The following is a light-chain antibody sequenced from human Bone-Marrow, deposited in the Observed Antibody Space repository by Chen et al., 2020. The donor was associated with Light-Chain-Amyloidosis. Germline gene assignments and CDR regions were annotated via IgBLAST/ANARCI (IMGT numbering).Light chain of an antibody. J-gene: IGLJ2*01. V-gene: IGLV3-25*03. Sequence: SYELTQPPSVSVSPGLTARITCSGDALPTKYAYWYQQKPGQAPVLVIHRDTERPSGISERFSGSSSGTTAPLTIRAVQAEDEADYHCQSADSSGTYEVIFGVVTKLTVL. CDR3: QSADSSGTYEVI. CDR2: RDT. CDR1: ALPTKY.